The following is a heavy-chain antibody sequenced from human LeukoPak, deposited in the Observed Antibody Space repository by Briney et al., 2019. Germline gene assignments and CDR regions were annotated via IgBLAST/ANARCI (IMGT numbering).Heavy chain of an antibody. Sequence: SETLSLTCAVSGGSISGGGYSWNWIRQPPGKGLEWIGHIYHSGNTYYNPSLKSRVTISADRSQNQVSLRLTSVTAADTAVYYCASYSSRKYNDAFDIWGQGTMVTVSS. CDR3: ASYSSRKYNDAFDI. J-gene: IGHJ3*02. CDR2: IYHSGNT. V-gene: IGHV4-30-2*01. CDR1: GGSISGGGYS. D-gene: IGHD6-19*01.